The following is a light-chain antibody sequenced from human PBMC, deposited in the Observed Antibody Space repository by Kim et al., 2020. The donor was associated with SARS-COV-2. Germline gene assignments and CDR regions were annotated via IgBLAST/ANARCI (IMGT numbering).Light chain of an antibody. CDR2: KAS. CDR3: QQYNSGWT. V-gene: IGKV1-5*03. J-gene: IGKJ1*01. Sequence: DVQMTQSPSTLSASVGDRVTITCRASQSVSTWLAWYQQKPGKAPKLLIYKASNLESGVPSRFSGSGSGTEFNLTISSLQAEDFATYFCQQYNSGWTFGQGTKVDIK. CDR1: QSVSTW.